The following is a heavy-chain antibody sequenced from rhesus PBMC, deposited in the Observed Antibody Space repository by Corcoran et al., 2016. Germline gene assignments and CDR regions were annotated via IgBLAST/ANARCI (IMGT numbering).Heavy chain of an antibody. D-gene: IGHD7-45*01. CDR2: IYWDDDK. J-gene: IGHJ4*01. V-gene: IGHV2-174*01. Sequence: QVTLKESGPALVKPTQTLTLTCTFSGFSLTTSGMGVGWVRQPPGKAREWLAFIYWDDDKRYSTALNTRVTISKDTSKNQIVLTMTNMDPVDTATYYCTRRPTWGFEFDFWGQGVLVTVSS. CDR3: TRRPTWGFEFDF. CDR1: GFSLTTSGMG.